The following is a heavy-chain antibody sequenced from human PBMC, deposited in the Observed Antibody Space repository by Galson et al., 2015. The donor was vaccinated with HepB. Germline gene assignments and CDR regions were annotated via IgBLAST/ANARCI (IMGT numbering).Heavy chain of an antibody. CDR3: GKGPVSASYRPYEMDV. CDR2: ISGSGGNT. J-gene: IGHJ6*02. V-gene: IGHV3-23*01. CDR1: GFTFSSYA. D-gene: IGHD2-2*01. Sequence: SLRLSCAASGFTFSSYAMSWVRQAPGKGLEWVSSISGSGGNTYYADSVKGRFTTSRDNSKKLVYLQMNSLRAEDTALYYCGKGPVSASYRPYEMDVWGQGTTVTVSS.